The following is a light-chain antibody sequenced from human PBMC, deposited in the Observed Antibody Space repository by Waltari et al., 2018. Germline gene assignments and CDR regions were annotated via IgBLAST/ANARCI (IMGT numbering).Light chain of an antibody. CDR3: QQHDNPPFT. V-gene: IGKV1-33*01. CDR2: DAS. CDR1: RDISRW. Sequence: DIQMTQSPSSVSASVGDRVTITCRASRDISRWLAWYQQKPGKAPNLLISDASHLEAGVPSRFSGSGYGTDFTFTISSLQPEDFATYYCQQHDNPPFTFGQGTKLEIK. J-gene: IGKJ2*01.